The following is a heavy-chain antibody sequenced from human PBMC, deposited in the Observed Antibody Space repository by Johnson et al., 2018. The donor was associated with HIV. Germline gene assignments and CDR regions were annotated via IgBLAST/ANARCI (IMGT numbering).Heavy chain of an antibody. J-gene: IGHJ3*02. CDR3: ARDLSMIVVANAFDI. D-gene: IGHD3-22*01. Sequence: VYLVESGGGVVQPGRSLRLSCAASGFTFRSYGMHWVRQAPGKGLEWVAVIWYDGSNKYYADSVKGRFTISRDNSKNTLYLQMNSLRAEDTAVYYCARDLSMIVVANAFDIWGQGTMVTVSS. CDR1: GFTFRSYG. CDR2: IWYDGSNK. V-gene: IGHV3-33*08.